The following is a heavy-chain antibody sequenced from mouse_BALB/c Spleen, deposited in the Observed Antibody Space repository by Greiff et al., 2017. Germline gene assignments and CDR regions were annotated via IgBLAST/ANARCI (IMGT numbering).Heavy chain of an antibody. CDR2: IWAGGST. Sequence: VNVVESGPGLVAPSQSLSITCTVSGFSLTSYGVHWVRQPPGKGLEWLGVIWAGGSTNYNSALMSRLSISKDNSKSQVFLKMNSLQTDDTAMYYCARDSSGYVSLFAYWGQGTLVTVSA. CDR3: ARDSSGYVSLFAY. J-gene: IGHJ3*01. D-gene: IGHD3-1*01. CDR1: GFSLTSYG. V-gene: IGHV2-9*02.